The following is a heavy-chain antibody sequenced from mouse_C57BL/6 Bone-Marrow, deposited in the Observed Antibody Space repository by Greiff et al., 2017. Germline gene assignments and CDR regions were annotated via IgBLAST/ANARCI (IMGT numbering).Heavy chain of an antibody. CDR2: ISSGSSTI. CDR1: GFTFSDYG. D-gene: IGHD2-1*01. J-gene: IGHJ4*01. Sequence: EVKVEESGGGLVKPGGSLKLSCAASGFTFSDYGMHWVRQAPEKGLEWVAYISSGSSTIYYADTVKGRFTISRDNAKNTLFLQMTSLRSEDTAMYYCASIYYGNYPYAMDYWGQGTSVTVSS. V-gene: IGHV5-17*01. CDR3: ASIYYGNYPYAMDY.